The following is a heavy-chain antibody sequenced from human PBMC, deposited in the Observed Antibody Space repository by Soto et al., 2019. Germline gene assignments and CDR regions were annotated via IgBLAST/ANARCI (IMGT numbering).Heavy chain of an antibody. Sequence: PSETLSLTCIVSGGSIISYYWSWIRRPPGKGLEWIGFVYDNGTTSYNRSLKSRVTMSVDTSKNQFSLSLRSVTAADTAVYYCARTPHIRGPGTLVTVSS. CDR3: ARTPHI. D-gene: IGHD2-15*01. V-gene: IGHV4-59*01. CDR2: VYDNGTT. J-gene: IGHJ4*02. CDR1: GGSIISYY.